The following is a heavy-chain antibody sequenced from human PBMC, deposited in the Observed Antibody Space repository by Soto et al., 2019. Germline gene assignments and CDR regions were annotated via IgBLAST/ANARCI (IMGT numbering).Heavy chain of an antibody. CDR3: ARLSDCSGGRCYSAYFDY. D-gene: IGHD2-15*01. Sequence: QVQLQESGPGLVKPSETLSLTCTVSSGSISSYYWSWIRQPPGKGLEWIGYIYYTGNTNYNPSLKSRGTISVDTSKNQFSLKLTSVTSADTAVYYCARLSDCSGGRCYSAYFDYWGQGTLVTVSS. CDR1: SGSISSYY. J-gene: IGHJ4*02. V-gene: IGHV4-59*01. CDR2: IYYTGNT.